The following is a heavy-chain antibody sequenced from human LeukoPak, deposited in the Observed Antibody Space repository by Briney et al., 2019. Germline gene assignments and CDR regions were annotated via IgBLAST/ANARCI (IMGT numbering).Heavy chain of an antibody. CDR2: INPNSGGT. J-gene: IGHJ5*02. CDR1: GYTFTGYY. V-gene: IGHV1-2*02. CDR3: ARDPYIVVVPAARGGWFDP. D-gene: IGHD2-2*01. Sequence: ASVKVPCKASGYTFTGYYMHWVRQAPGQGLEWMGWINPNSGGTNYAQKFQGRVTMTRDTSVSTAYMELSRLRSDDTAVYYCARDPYIVVVPAARGGWFDPWGQGTLVTVSS.